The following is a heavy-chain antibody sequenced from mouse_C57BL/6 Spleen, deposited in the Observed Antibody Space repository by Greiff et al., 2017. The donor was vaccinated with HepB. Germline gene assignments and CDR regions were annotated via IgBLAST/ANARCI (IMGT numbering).Heavy chain of an antibody. V-gene: IGHV1-80*01. J-gene: IGHJ1*03. CDR3: ARRMIRDWYFDV. Sequence: VQLQESGAELVKPGASVKISCKASGYAFSSYWMNWVKQRPGKGLEWIGQIYPGDGDTNYNGKFKGKATLTADKSSSTAYMQLSSLTSEDSAVYFCARRMIRDWYFDVWGTGTTVTVSS. CDR1: GYAFSSYW. D-gene: IGHD2-4*01. CDR2: IYPGDGDT.